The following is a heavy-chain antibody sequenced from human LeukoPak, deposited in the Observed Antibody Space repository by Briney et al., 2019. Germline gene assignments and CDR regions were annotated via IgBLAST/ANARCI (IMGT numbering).Heavy chain of an antibody. CDR1: GYTFTGYY. CDR3: ARGRGSTSSNFDY. J-gene: IGHJ4*02. V-gene: IGHV1-2*02. D-gene: IGHD2-2*01. CDR2: INPNNGGT. Sequence: ASVKVSCKASGYTFTGYYMHRVRQAPGQGLEWMGWINPNNGGTNYAQKFQGRVTMTRDTSISTAYMELSRLTSDDTAVYYCARGRGSTSSNFDYWGQGTLVTVSS.